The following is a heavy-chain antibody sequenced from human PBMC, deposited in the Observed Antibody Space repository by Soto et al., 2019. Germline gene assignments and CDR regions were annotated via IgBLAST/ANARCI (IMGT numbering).Heavy chain of an antibody. Sequence: EVQLVESGGGLVQPGGSLRLSCAASGIPVSSNYMTWVRQAPGKGLEWVSVLHSGGDTYYANSVKGRFTISRHDSTNTRFLQMNSLPAEDTAVYYCARDGPYYYAPRMDAWGQGTTVTVFS. CDR1: GIPVSSNY. D-gene: IGHD3-10*01. J-gene: IGHJ6*02. V-gene: IGHV3-53*04. CDR2: LHSGGDT. CDR3: ARDGPYYYAPRMDA.